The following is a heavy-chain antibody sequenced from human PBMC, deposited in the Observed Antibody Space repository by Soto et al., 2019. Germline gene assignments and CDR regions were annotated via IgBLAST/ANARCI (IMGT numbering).Heavy chain of an antibody. CDR2: ISYDGSNK. V-gene: IGHV3-30-3*01. CDR1: GFTFSTYA. D-gene: IGHD3-3*01. CDR3: ARDKRDLRFLEWSYYFGY. J-gene: IGHJ4*02. Sequence: SLRLSCAASGFTFSTYAMRWVRQAPGKGLEWVAVISYDGSNKYYADSVKGRFTISRDNSKNTLYLQMNSLRAEDTAVYYCARDKRDLRFLEWSYYFGYWGQGTLVTVSS.